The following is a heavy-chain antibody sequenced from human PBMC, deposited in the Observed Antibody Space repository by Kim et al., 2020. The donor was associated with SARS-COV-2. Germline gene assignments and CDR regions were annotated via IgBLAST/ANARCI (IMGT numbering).Heavy chain of an antibody. D-gene: IGHD2-15*01. V-gene: IGHV3-48*03. CDR3: ARGEGIGTYYYGMDV. J-gene: IGHJ6*02. CDR1: GFTFSSYE. CDR2: ISSSGRTI. Sequence: GGSLRLSCAASGFTFSSYEMNWVRQAPGKGLEWVAYISSSGRTIYYADSVKGRFTISRDNAKNSLYLQMNSLRAEDTAVYYCARGEGIGTYYYGMDVWGQGTTVTVSS.